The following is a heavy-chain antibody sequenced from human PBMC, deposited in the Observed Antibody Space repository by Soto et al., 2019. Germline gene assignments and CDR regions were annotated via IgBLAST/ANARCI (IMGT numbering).Heavy chain of an antibody. Sequence: SQTLSLTCAISGDSVSSSTVAWNWIRQSPSRGLEWLGRTYYTSKWNNDYSVSVKSRISINPDTSKNQLSLHLKSVTPEDTAVYYCARDGTADRLDFDYWGQGTLVTVSS. J-gene: IGHJ4*02. V-gene: IGHV6-1*01. CDR2: TYYTSKWNN. CDR1: GDSVSSSTVA. D-gene: IGHD2-2*01. CDR3: ARDGTADRLDFDY.